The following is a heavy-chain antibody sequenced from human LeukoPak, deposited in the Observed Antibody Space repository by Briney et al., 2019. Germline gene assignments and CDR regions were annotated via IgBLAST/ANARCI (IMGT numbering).Heavy chain of an antibody. Sequence: ASVKVSCKASGYTFTSYGISWVRQAPGQGLEWMGWISAYNGNTNYAQKLQGRVTMTTDTSTSTAYMELSSLRSEDTAVYYCASYTYYYDSSGLPHWGQGTMVTVSS. CDR2: ISAYNGNT. CDR1: GYTFTSYG. D-gene: IGHD3-22*01. J-gene: IGHJ3*01. V-gene: IGHV1-18*01. CDR3: ASYTYYYDSSGLPH.